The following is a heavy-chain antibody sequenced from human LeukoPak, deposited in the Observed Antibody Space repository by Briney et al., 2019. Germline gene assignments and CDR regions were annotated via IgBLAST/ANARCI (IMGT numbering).Heavy chain of an antibody. CDR1: GYIFTNYG. CDR2: IIPIFGTA. J-gene: IGHJ6*03. Sequence: SVKVSCKASGYIFTNYGISWVRQAPGQGLEWMGGIIPIFGTANYAQKFQGRVTITADKSTSTAYMELSSLRSEDTAVYYCATRKGYYYDSSGFTDYYYYMDVWGKGTTVTVSS. V-gene: IGHV1-69*06. D-gene: IGHD3-22*01. CDR3: ATRKGYYYDSSGFTDYYYYMDV.